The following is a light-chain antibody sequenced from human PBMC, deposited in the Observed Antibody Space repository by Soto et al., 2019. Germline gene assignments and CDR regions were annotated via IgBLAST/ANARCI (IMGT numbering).Light chain of an antibody. CDR3: SSYTSSSTLWV. CDR1: SSDVGGYNY. CDR2: DVS. Sequence: QSALTQPASVSGSPRHSITLSCTGTSSDVGGYNYVSWYQQHPGKAPKLMIYDVSNRPSGVSNRFSGSKSGNTASLTISGLQAEDEADYYCSSYTSSSTLWVFGTGTKVTVL. V-gene: IGLV2-14*01. J-gene: IGLJ1*01.